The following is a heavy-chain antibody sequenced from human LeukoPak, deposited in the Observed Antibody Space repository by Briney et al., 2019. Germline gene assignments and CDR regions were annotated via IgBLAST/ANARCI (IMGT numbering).Heavy chain of an antibody. J-gene: IGHJ4*02. CDR1: GYTFTGYY. CDR3: ARDPPNCGGDCYFDY. D-gene: IGHD2-21*02. CDR2: INPNSGGT. Sequence: GASVKVSCKASGYTFTGYYMHWVRQAPGQGLEWMGWINPNSGGTNYAQKFQGRVTMTRDTSISTAYMELSRLRSDDTAVYYCARDPPNCGGDCYFDYWGQGTLVTVSS. V-gene: IGHV1-2*02.